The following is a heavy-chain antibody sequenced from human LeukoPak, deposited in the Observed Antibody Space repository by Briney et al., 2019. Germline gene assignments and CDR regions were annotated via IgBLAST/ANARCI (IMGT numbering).Heavy chain of an antibody. CDR3: ARGCSSTSCFDY. Sequence: GASVKVSCKASGYTFTSYEINWVRQATGQGLEWMGWMNPNSGNTGYAQKFQGRITMTRNTSISTAYMELSSLRSEDTAVYYCARGCSSTSCFDYWGQGTLVTVSS. D-gene: IGHD2-2*01. V-gene: IGHV1-8*01. CDR1: GYTFTSYE. J-gene: IGHJ4*02. CDR2: MNPNSGNT.